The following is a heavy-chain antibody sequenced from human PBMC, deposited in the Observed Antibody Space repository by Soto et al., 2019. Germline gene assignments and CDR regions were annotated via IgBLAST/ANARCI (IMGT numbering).Heavy chain of an antibody. CDR1: GFTFDDYA. CDR3: AKDPFYGDVS. CDR2: ISWNSGSI. V-gene: IGHV3-9*01. Sequence: GGSLRLSCAASGFTFDDYAMHWVRQAPGKGLEWVSGISWNSGSIGYADSVKGRFTISRDNAKNSLYLQMNSLRAEDTALYYCAKDPFYGDVSWGQGTLVTVSS. J-gene: IGHJ5*02. D-gene: IGHD4-17*01.